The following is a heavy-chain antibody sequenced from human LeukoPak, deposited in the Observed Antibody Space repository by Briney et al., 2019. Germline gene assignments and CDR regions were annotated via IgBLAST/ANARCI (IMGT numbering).Heavy chain of an antibody. J-gene: IGHJ4*02. D-gene: IGHD3-10*01. V-gene: IGHV4-59*01. Sequence: SETLSLTCTVSGGSISSYYWSWIRQPPGKGLEWIGYIYYSGSTNYNPSLKSRVTISVDTSKNQFSLKLSSVTAADTAVYYCARVGGHYYGSGSYYPSNFDYRGQGTLVTVSS. CDR3: ARVGGHYYGSGSYYPSNFDY. CDR2: IYYSGST. CDR1: GGSISSYY.